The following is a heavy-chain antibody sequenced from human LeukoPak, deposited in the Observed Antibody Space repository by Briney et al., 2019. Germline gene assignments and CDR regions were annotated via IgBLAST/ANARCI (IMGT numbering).Heavy chain of an antibody. CDR1: GFTVSSYE. Sequence: GGSLRLSCAASGFTVSSYEMNWVRQAPGKGLEWVSYISSSGSTIYYADSVKGRFTISRDNAKNSLYLQMNSLRPEDTAVYYCARDLLRFLEWLPHSDYGMDVWGQGTTVTVSS. D-gene: IGHD3-3*01. V-gene: IGHV3-48*03. CDR3: ARDLLRFLEWLPHSDYGMDV. J-gene: IGHJ6*02. CDR2: ISSSGSTI.